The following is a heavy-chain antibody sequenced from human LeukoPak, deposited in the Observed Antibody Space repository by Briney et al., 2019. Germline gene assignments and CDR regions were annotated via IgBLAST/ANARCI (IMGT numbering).Heavy chain of an antibody. CDR2: ISHDGII. D-gene: IGHD5-24*01. J-gene: IGHJ4*02. V-gene: IGHV3-74*01. Sequence: GGSLRLSCETAGFTFSSYVMHWVRRTPGKGQVWVSRISHDGIISYADSVKGRFTISGDNAKNTLILQMNSLRVEDTAVYYCARDWVYKIDYWGRGTLVTVSS. CDR1: GFTFSSYV. CDR3: ARDWVYKIDY.